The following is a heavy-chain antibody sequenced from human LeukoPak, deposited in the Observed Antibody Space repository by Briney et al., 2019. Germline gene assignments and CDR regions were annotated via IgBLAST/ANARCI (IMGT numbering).Heavy chain of an antibody. D-gene: IGHD3-9*01. V-gene: IGHV4-59*01. CDR1: GGSISSYY. CDR2: IYYSGST. Sequence: SETLSLTCTVSGGSISSYYWSWIRQPPGKGLGWNGYIYYSGSTNYNPSLKSRVTISVDTSKNQFSLKLSSVTAANTAVYYCARGGYFDWLLSGYYYYGMDVWGQGTTVTVSS. CDR3: ARGGYFDWLLSGYYYYGMDV. J-gene: IGHJ6*02.